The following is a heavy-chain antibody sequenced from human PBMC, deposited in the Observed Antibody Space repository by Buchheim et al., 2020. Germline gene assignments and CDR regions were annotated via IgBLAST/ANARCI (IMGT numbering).Heavy chain of an antibody. Sequence: QVQLVESGGGVVQPGRSLRLSCAASGFTFSSYGMHWVRQVPGKGLEWVAVISYDGSNKYYADSVKGRFTISRDNSKNTLYLQMNSLRAEDTAVYYCAKEKYDFWSGYHYYYYGMDVWGQGTT. CDR2: ISYDGSNK. CDR1: GFTFSSYG. J-gene: IGHJ6*02. CDR3: AKEKYDFWSGYHYYYYGMDV. D-gene: IGHD3-3*01. V-gene: IGHV3-30*18.